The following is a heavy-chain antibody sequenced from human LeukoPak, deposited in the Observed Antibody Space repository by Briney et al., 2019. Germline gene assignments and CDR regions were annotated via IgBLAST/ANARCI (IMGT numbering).Heavy chain of an antibody. V-gene: IGHV3-43*02. CDR1: GFTFDDYA. CDR3: AKQNFDY. D-gene: IGHD2/OR15-2a*01. Sequence: PGGSLRLSCAASGFTFDDYAMHWVRQAPGKGLEWVSLISGDGGSTYYADSVKGRFTISRDNSKNSLYLQMNSLITDDTALYYCAKQNFDYWGQGTLVTVSS. CDR2: ISGDGGST. J-gene: IGHJ4*02.